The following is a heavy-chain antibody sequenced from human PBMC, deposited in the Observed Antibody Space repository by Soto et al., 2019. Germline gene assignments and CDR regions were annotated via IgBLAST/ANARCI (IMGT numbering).Heavy chain of an antibody. CDR3: ASDQGSGWYFDY. V-gene: IGHV3-30-3*01. Sequence: QVQLVESGGGVVQPGRSLRLSCAASGFTFSSYAMHWVRQAPGKGLEWVAVISYDGSNKYYADSVKGRFTISRDNSKNTLYLQMTSLRAEDTAVYYCASDQGSGWYFDYWGQGTLVTVSS. CDR1: GFTFSSYA. CDR2: ISYDGSNK. J-gene: IGHJ4*02. D-gene: IGHD6-19*01.